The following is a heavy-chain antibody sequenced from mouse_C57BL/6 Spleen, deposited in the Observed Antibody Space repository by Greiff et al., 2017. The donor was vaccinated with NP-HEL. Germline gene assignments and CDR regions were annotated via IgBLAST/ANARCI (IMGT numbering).Heavy chain of an antibody. Sequence: QVQLKQSGAELVKPGASVKLSCKASGYTFTSYWMHWVKQRPGRGLEWIGRIDPNSGGTKYNEKFKSKATLTVDKPSSTAYMQLSSLTSEDSAVYYCASHGVVALDYYAMDYWGQGTSVTVSS. J-gene: IGHJ4*01. D-gene: IGHD1-1*01. CDR3: ASHGVVALDYYAMDY. CDR2: IDPNSGGT. V-gene: IGHV1-72*01. CDR1: GYTFTSYW.